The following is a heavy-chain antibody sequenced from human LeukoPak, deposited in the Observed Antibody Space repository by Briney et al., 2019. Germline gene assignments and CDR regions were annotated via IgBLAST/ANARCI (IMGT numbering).Heavy chain of an antibody. CDR1: GGSISSGGYS. CDR3: ARGGALRAFDT. J-gene: IGHJ3*02. CDR2: IYHSGST. V-gene: IGHV4-30-2*01. Sequence: PSQTLSLTCAVSGGSISSGGYSWSWIRQPPGKGLEWIGYIYHSGSTYYNPSLKSRVTISVDRSKNQFSLKPSSVTAADTAVYYCARGGALRAFDTWGQGTMVTVSS.